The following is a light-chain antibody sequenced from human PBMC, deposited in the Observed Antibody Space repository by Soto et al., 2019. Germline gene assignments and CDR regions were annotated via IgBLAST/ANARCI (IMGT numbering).Light chain of an antibody. V-gene: IGKV1-5*01. CDR2: DAS. CDR1: QSISSW. Sequence: DIQMTQSPSTLSATAGDRVTITCRASQSISSWLAWYQQKPGKAPKLLIYDASSLESGVPSRFSGSGSGTEFTLTISSLQSEDFAVYYCQQYTNWPPETFGQGTKVDTK. J-gene: IGKJ1*01. CDR3: QQYTNWPPET.